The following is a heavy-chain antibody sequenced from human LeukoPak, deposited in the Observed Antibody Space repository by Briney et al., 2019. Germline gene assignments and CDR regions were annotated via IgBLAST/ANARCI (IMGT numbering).Heavy chain of an antibody. CDR1: GYTFTSYD. J-gene: IGHJ4*02. D-gene: IGHD6-13*01. CDR3: ARGIVKQQLVLHY. V-gene: IGHV1-8*01. CDR2: MNPNSGNT. Sequence: GGSVKVSCKASGYTFTSYDINWVRQATGQGLEWMGWMNPNSGNTGYAQKFQGRVTMTRNTSISTAYMELSSLRSEDTAVYYCARGIVKQQLVLHYWGQGTLVTVSS.